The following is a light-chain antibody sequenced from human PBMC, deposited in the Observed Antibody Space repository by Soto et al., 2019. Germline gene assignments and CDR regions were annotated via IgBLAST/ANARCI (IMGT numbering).Light chain of an antibody. CDR3: SSYAGSSTAI. CDR2: EVS. Sequence: QSALTQPASVSGSPGQSITISCTGTSSDVGAYDYVSWYQQHPGKAPKLIIYEVSNRPSGISNRFSGSKSGNTASLTISGLQAEDEADYYCSSYAGSSTAIFGGGTQLTVL. J-gene: IGLJ2*01. CDR1: SSDVGAYDY. V-gene: IGLV2-14*01.